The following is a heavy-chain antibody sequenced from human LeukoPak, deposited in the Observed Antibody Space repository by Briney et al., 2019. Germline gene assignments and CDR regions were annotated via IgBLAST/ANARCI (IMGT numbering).Heavy chain of an antibody. CDR1: GFTFSSYG. Sequence: GGSLRLSCAASGFTFSSYGMNWVRQAPGKGLEWVSYISSSSSNKYYADSVKGRFTISRDNAKNSLYLQMNSLRAEDTAVYYCAKGLYGSGSYSYYYDMDVWGQGTTVTVSS. CDR2: ISSSSSNK. D-gene: IGHD3-10*01. V-gene: IGHV3-48*01. J-gene: IGHJ6*02. CDR3: AKGLYGSGSYSYYYDMDV.